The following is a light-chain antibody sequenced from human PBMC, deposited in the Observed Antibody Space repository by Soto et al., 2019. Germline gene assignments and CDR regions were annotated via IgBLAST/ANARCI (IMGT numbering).Light chain of an antibody. Sequence: EIVLTQSPGTLSLSPGERATLSCRASQSVSSSYLAWYQQKPGQAPRLLIYGASSMATGIPDRFSGSGSGTAFTLTLSRLEPEDFAVYYCQQYGSSPYTFGQGTKLEIK. CDR3: QQYGSSPYT. V-gene: IGKV3-20*01. J-gene: IGKJ2*01. CDR1: QSVSSSY. CDR2: GAS.